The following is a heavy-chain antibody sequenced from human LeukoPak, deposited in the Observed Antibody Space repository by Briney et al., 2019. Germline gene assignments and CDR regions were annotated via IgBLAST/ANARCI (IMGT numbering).Heavy chain of an antibody. Sequence: GGSLRLSCAASGFTSSASAVHWVRQASGKGLEWIGRIRSKANNYATAYTDPLKGRFTVSRDDSKNTAYLQMNSLKTEDSAVYFCARDSSSEGPLDYWGQGTLVTVSS. CDR3: ARDSSSEGPLDY. CDR2: IRSKANNYAT. V-gene: IGHV3-73*01. D-gene: IGHD6-6*01. J-gene: IGHJ4*02. CDR1: GFTSSASA.